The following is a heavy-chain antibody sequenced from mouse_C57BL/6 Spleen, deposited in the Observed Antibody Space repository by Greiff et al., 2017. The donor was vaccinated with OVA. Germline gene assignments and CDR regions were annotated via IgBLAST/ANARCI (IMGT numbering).Heavy chain of an antibody. J-gene: IGHJ3*01. CDR3: ARGDYGSSFAY. V-gene: IGHV1-18*01. D-gene: IGHD1-1*01. Sequence: VQLQQSGPELVKPGASVKIPCKASGYTFTDYNMDWVKQSHGKSLEWIGDINPNNGGTIYNQKFKGKATLTVDKSSSTAYIELRSLTSEDTAVYYCARGDYGSSFAYWGQGTLVTVSA. CDR2: INPNNGGT. CDR1: GYTFTDYN.